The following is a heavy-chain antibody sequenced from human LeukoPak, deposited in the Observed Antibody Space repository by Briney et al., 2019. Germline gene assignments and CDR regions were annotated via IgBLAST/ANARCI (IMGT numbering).Heavy chain of an antibody. D-gene: IGHD5-12*01. CDR2: IYPGDSDT. V-gene: IGHV5-51*01. J-gene: IGHJ6*03. Sequence: GESLKISCKGSGYSFTSYWIGWVRQMPGKGLEWMGIIYPGDSDTRYSPSFQGQVTISADKPISTAYLQWSSLKASDTAMYYCARHGISGYDLYYYMDVWGKGTTVTVSS. CDR3: ARHGISGYDLYYYMDV. CDR1: GYSFTSYW.